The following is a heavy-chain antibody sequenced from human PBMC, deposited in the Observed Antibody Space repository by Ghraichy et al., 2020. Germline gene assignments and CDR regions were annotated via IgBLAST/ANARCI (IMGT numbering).Heavy chain of an antibody. Sequence: GESLNISCAASGFTFSSYAMSWVRQAPGKGLEWVSAISGSGDRTYYADSVKGRFTISRDNSKNTLYLQMNSLRAEDTAVYYCAKDGPYYGSGSYTWGQGTLVTVSS. CDR1: GFTFSSYA. J-gene: IGHJ4*02. V-gene: IGHV3-23*01. CDR2: ISGSGDRT. D-gene: IGHD3-10*01. CDR3: AKDGPYYGSGSYT.